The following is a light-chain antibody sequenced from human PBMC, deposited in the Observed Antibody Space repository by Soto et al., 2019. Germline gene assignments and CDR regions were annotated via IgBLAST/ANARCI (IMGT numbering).Light chain of an antibody. V-gene: IGKV1-39*01. CDR3: QQSYSTPLT. Sequence: IQMTQSPSSRSASVGDRGPITCRASQSISSYLNWYQQKPGKAPKLLIYAASSLQSGVPSRFSGSRSGTDFTLTISSLQPEDFATYYCQQSYSTPLTFGGGTKVDIK. J-gene: IGKJ4*01. CDR2: AAS. CDR1: QSISSY.